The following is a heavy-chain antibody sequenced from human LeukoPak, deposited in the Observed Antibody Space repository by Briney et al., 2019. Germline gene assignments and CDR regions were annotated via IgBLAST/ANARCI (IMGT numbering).Heavy chain of an antibody. J-gene: IGHJ4*02. CDR3: ARAYCSGGSCYPPVNYYFDY. V-gene: IGHV3-30*04. Sequence: GGSLRLSCAASGFTFSSYAMHWVRQAPGKGLEWVAVISYDGSNKYYADSVKGRFTISRDNSKNTLYLQMNSLRAEDTAVYYCARAYCSGGSCYPPVNYYFDYWGQGTLVTVSS. CDR2: ISYDGSNK. D-gene: IGHD2-15*01. CDR1: GFTFSSYA.